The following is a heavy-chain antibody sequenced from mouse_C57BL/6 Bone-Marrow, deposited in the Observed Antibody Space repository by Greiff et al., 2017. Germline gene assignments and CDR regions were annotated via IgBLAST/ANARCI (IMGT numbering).Heavy chain of an antibody. D-gene: IGHD1-1*02. CDR1: GFNFKDDY. J-gene: IGHJ2*01. V-gene: IGHV14-4*01. CDR2: IDPENGDT. CDR3: TTYGLFDY. Sequence: VQLQQSGAELVRPGASVKLSCTASGFNFKDDYMHWVKQRPEQGLEWIGWIDPENGDTEYASKFQGKATITADTSSNTAYLQLSSLTSEDTAVYYGTTYGLFDYWGQGTALTVSA.